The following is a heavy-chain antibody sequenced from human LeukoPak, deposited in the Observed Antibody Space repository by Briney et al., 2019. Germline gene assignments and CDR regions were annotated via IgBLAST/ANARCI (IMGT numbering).Heavy chain of an antibody. J-gene: IGHJ5*02. V-gene: IGHV3-21*01. CDR1: GFTFSSYS. D-gene: IGHD2-2*01. CDR3: ARDLCGSSSTEPFDP. CDR2: ISSSSSYI. Sequence: PGGSLRLSCAASGFTFSSYSMNWLRQAPGKGLEWVSSISSSSSYIYYADSVKGRFTISRDNAKNSLYLQMNSLRAEDTAVYYCARDLCGSSSTEPFDPWGQGTLVTASS.